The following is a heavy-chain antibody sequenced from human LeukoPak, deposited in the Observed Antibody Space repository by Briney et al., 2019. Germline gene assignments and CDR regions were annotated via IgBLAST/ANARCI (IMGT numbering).Heavy chain of an antibody. J-gene: IGHJ4*02. V-gene: IGHV3-21*06. CDR1: GFSFSMYD. CDR3: ARLGPGRDVSNSFDL. CDR2: ISSRSTYR. D-gene: IGHD5-24*01. Sequence: PGGSLSLSCEASGFSFSMYDMTWVRQAPGKGLEYVSSISSRSTYRFSADSVRGRFTISRDDAKNLLFLHMNSLRGDDTAVYYCARLGPGRDVSNSFDLWGQGNLVTVSS.